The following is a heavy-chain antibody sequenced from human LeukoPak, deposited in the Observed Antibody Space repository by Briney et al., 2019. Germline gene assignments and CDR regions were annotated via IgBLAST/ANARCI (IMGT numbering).Heavy chain of an antibody. CDR2: ISDSGGTT. D-gene: IGHD6-19*01. V-gene: IGHV3-23*01. J-gene: IGHJ4*02. CDR3: ARVWATIAVAGTLGY. Sequence: GGSLRLSCAASGFTFSTYVMTWVRQTPGKGLEWVSAISDSGGTTYYADSVKGRFTISRDNSKNTLYLQMNSLRAEDTAAYYCARVWATIAVAGTLGYWGQGTLVTVSS. CDR1: GFTFSTYV.